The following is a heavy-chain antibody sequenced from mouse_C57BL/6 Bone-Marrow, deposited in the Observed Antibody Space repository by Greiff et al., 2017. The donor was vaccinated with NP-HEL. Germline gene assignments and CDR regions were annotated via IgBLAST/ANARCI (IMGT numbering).Heavy chain of an antibody. CDR1: GFNFKDDY. V-gene: IGHV14-4*01. CDR2: IDPENGDT. J-gene: IGHJ2*01. D-gene: IGHD6-5*01. CDR3: TAYYFDY. Sequence: VQLQQSGAELVRPGASVKLSCTASGFNFKDDYMHWVKQRPEQGLEWIGWIDPENGDTEYASKFQGKATITADTSSNTAYLQLSSLTSEDTAVYYCTAYYFDYWGQGTTLTVSS.